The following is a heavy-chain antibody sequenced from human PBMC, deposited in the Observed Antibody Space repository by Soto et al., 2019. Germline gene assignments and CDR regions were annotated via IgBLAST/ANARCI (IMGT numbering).Heavy chain of an antibody. CDR3: AREPGKNVVPAAHFDY. Sequence: PSQTLSLTCAISGDSVSSNSAAWNWIRQSLSRGLEWLGRTYYRSKWYNDYAVSVKSRITINPDTSKNQFSLQLNSVTPEDTAVYYCAREPGKNVVPAAHFDYWGQGTLVTVSS. CDR1: GDSVSSNSAA. V-gene: IGHV6-1*01. J-gene: IGHJ4*02. D-gene: IGHD2-2*01. CDR2: TYYRSKWYN.